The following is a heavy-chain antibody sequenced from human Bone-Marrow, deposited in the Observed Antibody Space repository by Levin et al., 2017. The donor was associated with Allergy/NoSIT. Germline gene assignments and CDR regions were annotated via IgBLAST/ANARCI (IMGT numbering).Heavy chain of an antibody. CDR1: GGSISSGDYH. J-gene: IGHJ4*01. CDR3: ARGGACPDY. Sequence: SQTLSLTCTVSGGSISSGDYHWSWIRQPPGKGLEWIGYIYYSGSVYNSGSSYYNPSLQSRVSMSVDTSKNQFSLSLSSVTAADTAVYYCARGGACPDYWGQGTLVTVSS. V-gene: IGHV4-30-4*01. CDR2: IYYSGSVYNSGSS.